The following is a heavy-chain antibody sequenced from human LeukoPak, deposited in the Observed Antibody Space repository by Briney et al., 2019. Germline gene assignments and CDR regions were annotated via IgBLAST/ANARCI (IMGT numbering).Heavy chain of an antibody. CDR3: ARQPYSSAPSWFDP. D-gene: IGHD6-19*01. CDR1: GGSFSGYY. CDR2: INHSGST. J-gene: IGHJ5*02. V-gene: IGHV4-34*01. Sequence: SETLSLTCAVYGGSFSGYYWSWIRQPPGKGLKWIGEINHSGSTNYSPSLKSRVTISVDTSKNQFSVKLTSVTAADTAAYYCARQPYSSAPSWFDPWGQGTLVTVSS.